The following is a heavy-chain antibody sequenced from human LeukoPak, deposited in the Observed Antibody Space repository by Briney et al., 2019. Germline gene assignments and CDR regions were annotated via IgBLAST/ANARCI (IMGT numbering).Heavy chain of an antibody. CDR2: INSDGTAT. V-gene: IGHV3-74*01. Sequence: PGGSLRLSCPASGFTFRSYWMHWVRQAPGKGLVWVSRINSDGTATTYADSVKGRFSASRDNAKNTLYLQMNSLRAEDTAVYYCAREVTETSYFDYWGQGTLVAVSS. CDR3: AREVTETSYFDY. J-gene: IGHJ4*02. CDR1: GFTFRSYW. D-gene: IGHD2-21*02.